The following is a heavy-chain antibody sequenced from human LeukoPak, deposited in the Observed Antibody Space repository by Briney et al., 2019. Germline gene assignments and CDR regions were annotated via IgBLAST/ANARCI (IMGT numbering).Heavy chain of an antibody. CDR2: IKQDGSEK. CDR3: AKDRGAVVPAGFDY. J-gene: IGHJ4*02. D-gene: IGHD2-2*01. V-gene: IGHV3-7*03. Sequence: PGGSLRLSCAASGFTFSSYWMSWVRQAPGKGLEWVANIKQDGSEKYYVDSVKGRFTISRDNAKNSLYLQVNSLRAEDTAVYYCAKDRGAVVPAGFDYWGQGTLVTVSS. CDR1: GFTFSSYW.